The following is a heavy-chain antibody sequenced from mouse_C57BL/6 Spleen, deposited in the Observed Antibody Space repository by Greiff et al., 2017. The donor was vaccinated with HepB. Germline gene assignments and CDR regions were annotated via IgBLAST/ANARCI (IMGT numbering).Heavy chain of an antibody. CDR2: IYPGDGDT. CDR3: ARGQLGHAMDY. V-gene: IGHV1-82*01. Sequence: QVQLKQSGPELVKPGASVKISCKASGYAFSSSWMNWVKQRPGKGLEWIGRIYPGDGDTNYNGKFKGKATLTADKSSSTAYMQLSSLTSEDSAVYFCARGQLGHAMDYWGQGTSVTVSS. J-gene: IGHJ4*01. D-gene: IGHD3-3*01. CDR1: GYAFSSSW.